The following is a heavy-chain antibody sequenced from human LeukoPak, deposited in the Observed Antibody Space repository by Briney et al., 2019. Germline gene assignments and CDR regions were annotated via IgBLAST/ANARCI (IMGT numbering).Heavy chain of an antibody. Sequence: ASVKVSCKASGYTFTGYYMHWVRQAPGQGLEWMGWINPNSGGTNYAQKFQGRVTMTTDTSTSTAYMELRSLRSDDTAVYYCARENSGYDSSVDYWGQGTLVTVSS. J-gene: IGHJ4*02. CDR2: INPNSGGT. CDR3: ARENSGYDSSVDY. CDR1: GYTFTGYY. V-gene: IGHV1-2*02. D-gene: IGHD3-22*01.